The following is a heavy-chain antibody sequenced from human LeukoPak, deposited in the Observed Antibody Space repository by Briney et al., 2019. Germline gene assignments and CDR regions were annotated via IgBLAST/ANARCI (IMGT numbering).Heavy chain of an antibody. D-gene: IGHD3-22*01. Sequence: SETLSLTCTVSGYSISSGYYWGWIRQPPGKGLEWIGSIYHSGSTYYNPSLKSRVTISVDTSKNQFSLKLSSVTAADTAVYYCASGRYDSSGYTPPFDYWGQGTLVTVSS. CDR2: IYHSGST. V-gene: IGHV4-38-2*02. J-gene: IGHJ4*02. CDR3: ASGRYDSSGYTPPFDY. CDR1: GYSISSGYY.